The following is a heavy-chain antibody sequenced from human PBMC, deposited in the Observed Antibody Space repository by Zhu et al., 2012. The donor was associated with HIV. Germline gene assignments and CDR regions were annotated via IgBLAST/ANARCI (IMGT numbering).Heavy chain of an antibody. CDR2: INHSGST. CDR1: GGSFSGYY. J-gene: IGHJ4*02. V-gene: IGHV4-34*01. CDR3: ARRSGGSWGY. D-gene: IGHD2-15*01. Sequence: QVQLQQWGAGLLKPSETLSLICAVYGGSFSGYYWTWIRQPPGKGLEWIGEINHSGSTNNNPSLKSRVTISVDTSKNQFSLKLSSVTAADTAVYYCARRSGGSWGYWGQGTLVT.